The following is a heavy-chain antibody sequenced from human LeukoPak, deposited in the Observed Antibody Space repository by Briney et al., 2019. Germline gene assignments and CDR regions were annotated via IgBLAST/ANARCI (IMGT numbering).Heavy chain of an antibody. D-gene: IGHD3-10*01. J-gene: IGHJ4*02. Sequence: SETLSLTCTVSGGSISSYYWGWIRQPPGKGLEWIGSIYYSGSTYYNPSLKSRVTISVDTSKNQFSLNLSSVTAADTAVYYCARGVYYYTSGRYFDYWGQGTLVTVSS. CDR1: GGSISSYY. V-gene: IGHV4-39*07. CDR2: IYYSGST. CDR3: ARGVYYYTSGRYFDY.